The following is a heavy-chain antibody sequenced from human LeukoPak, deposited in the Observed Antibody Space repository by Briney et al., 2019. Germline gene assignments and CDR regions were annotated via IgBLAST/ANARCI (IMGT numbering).Heavy chain of an antibody. J-gene: IGHJ3*02. V-gene: IGHV3-7*01. CDR3: ARVGDDYGGNGNAFDI. CDR1: GFTFSSYW. D-gene: IGHD4-23*01. Sequence: GGSLRLSCAASGFTFSSYWMSWVRQAPGKGLEWVANIKQDGSEKYYVDSVKGRFTISRDSAKNSLYLQMNSLRAEDTAVYYCARVGDDYGGNGNAFDIWGQGTMVTVSS. CDR2: IKQDGSEK.